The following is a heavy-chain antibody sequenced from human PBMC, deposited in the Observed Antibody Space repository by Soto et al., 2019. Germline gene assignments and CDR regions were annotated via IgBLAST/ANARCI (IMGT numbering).Heavy chain of an antibody. V-gene: IGHV3-30*18. CDR2: ISYDGSNK. D-gene: IGHD2-21*01. CDR1: GFTFSSYG. CDR3: ANDLAIEGCFDL. J-gene: IGHJ2*01. Sequence: QVQLVESGGGVVQPGRSLRLSCAASGFTFSSYGMHWVRQAPGKGLEWVAVISYDGSNKYYADSVKGRFTISRDNSKNTLYLQMNSLRAEDTAVYYCANDLAIEGCFDLWGRGTLVTVSS.